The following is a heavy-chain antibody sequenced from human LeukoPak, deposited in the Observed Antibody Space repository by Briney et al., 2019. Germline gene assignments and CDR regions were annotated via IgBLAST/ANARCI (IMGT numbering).Heavy chain of an antibody. J-gene: IGHJ6*03. CDR3: ARDTSAFLTGYYYMDV. CDR2: ISSSGVGT. Sequence: GGSLRLSCAASGFTFSSFAMSWIRQAPGKGLEWVSSISSSGVGTYYADSVRGRFTISRDNSKNTLFLQMNSLRAEDTAVYYCARDTSAFLTGYYYMDVWGKGTTVTVSS. D-gene: IGHD2-2*01. CDR1: GFTFSSFA. V-gene: IGHV3-23*01.